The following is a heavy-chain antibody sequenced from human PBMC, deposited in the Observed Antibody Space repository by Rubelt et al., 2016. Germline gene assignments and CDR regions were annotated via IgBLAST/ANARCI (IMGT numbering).Heavy chain of an antibody. CDR1: SSYA. J-gene: IGHJ2*01. CDR3: ARVRDSSGYCADWYFDL. V-gene: IGHV3-30*04. Sequence: SSYAMHWVRQAPGKGLDWVAVVSYDGSNKFYADSVKGRFTISRDTSKNTLYLQMNSLRAEDTAVYYCARVRDSSGYCADWYFDLWGRGTLVTVSS. D-gene: IGHD3-22*01. CDR2: VSYDGSNK.